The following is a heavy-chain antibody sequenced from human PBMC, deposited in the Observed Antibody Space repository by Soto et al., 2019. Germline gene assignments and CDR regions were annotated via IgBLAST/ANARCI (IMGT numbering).Heavy chain of an antibody. CDR1: GFTFSSYA. J-gene: IGHJ4*02. V-gene: IGHV3-23*01. CDR2: ISGSGGST. D-gene: IGHD6-6*01. Sequence: GGSLRLSCAASGFTFSSYAMSWVRQAPGKGLEWVSAISGSGGSTYYAYSVMVRFTISRDNSKNTPYLQMNSRSDEYTAVYYCAKDYSQLRGDFEFGGQGTL. CDR3: AKDYSQLRGDFEF.